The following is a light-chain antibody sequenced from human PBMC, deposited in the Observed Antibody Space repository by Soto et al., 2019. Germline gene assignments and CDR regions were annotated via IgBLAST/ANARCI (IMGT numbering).Light chain of an antibody. CDR1: QSVLYSSNNKNY. Sequence: DIVMTQSPDSLAVSLGERATINCKSSQSVLYSSNNKNYLAWYQQKPGQPPRKLISWASARESGVPDRFSGSGSGTDFTLTISSLQAEDVAVYYCQQFYTTLGTFGQATKLEIK. J-gene: IGKJ2*01. CDR2: WAS. V-gene: IGKV4-1*01. CDR3: QQFYTTLGT.